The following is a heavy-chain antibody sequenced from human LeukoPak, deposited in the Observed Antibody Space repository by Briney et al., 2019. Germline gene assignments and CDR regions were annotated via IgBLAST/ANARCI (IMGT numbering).Heavy chain of an antibody. Sequence: ASVKVPCKASGGTFSSYAISWVRQAPGQGLEWMGGIIPIFGTADYAQKFQGRVTITTDESTSTAYMELSSLRSEDTAVYYCARGDYGGNLDYWGQGTLVTVSS. CDR2: IIPIFGTA. D-gene: IGHD4-23*01. CDR3: ARGDYGGNLDY. CDR1: GGTFSSYA. J-gene: IGHJ4*02. V-gene: IGHV1-69*05.